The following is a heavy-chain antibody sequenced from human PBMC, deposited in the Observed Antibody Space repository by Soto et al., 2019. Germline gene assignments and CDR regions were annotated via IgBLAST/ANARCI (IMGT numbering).Heavy chain of an antibody. Sequence: PGGSLRLSCAASGFTFSSYSMNWVRQAPGKGLEWVSSISSSSSYIYYADPVKGRFTISRDNAKNSLYLQMNSLRAEDTAVYYCARGPNTTMYYYYYMDVWGKGTTVTVSS. J-gene: IGHJ6*03. V-gene: IGHV3-21*01. D-gene: IGHD1-1*01. CDR2: ISSSSSYI. CDR1: GFTFSSYS. CDR3: ARGPNTTMYYYYYMDV.